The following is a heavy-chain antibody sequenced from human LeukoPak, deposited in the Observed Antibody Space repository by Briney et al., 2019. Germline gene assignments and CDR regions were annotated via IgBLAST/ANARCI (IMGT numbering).Heavy chain of an antibody. CDR3: ARPRGYGTPIDY. D-gene: IGHD2-8*01. Sequence: PSETLSLTCTVSGGSINSSSYYWGWIRQPRGKGLGWIGSIYYSGSTYYNPSLKSRVTISVDTSKNQFSLKLSSVTAADTAVYYCARPRGYGTPIDYWGQGTLVTVSS. J-gene: IGHJ4*02. CDR2: IYYSGST. CDR1: GGSINSSSYY. V-gene: IGHV4-39*01.